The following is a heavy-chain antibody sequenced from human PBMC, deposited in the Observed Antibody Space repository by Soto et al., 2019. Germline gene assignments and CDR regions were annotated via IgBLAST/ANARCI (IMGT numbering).Heavy chain of an antibody. J-gene: IGHJ4*02. CDR1: GFTFSTYG. CDR2: IWNDGSNE. D-gene: IGHD3-22*01. Sequence: PGGSLRLGCEASGFTFSTYGMHWILQAPGKGLEWLAIIWNDGSNEYYADSVKGRFTISRDNSKNTLYLQLNNLRAEDTAVYFCARDQTDSGGYSEYWGQGTLVTVSS. V-gene: IGHV3-33*01. CDR3: ARDQTDSGGYSEY.